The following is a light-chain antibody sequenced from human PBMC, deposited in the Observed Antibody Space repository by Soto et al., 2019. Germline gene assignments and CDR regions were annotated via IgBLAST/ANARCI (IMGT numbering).Light chain of an antibody. J-gene: IGLJ1*01. Sequence: QSALTQPASVSGSPGQSITISCTGTSSDVGGYNYVYWYQQHPGKAHKLMIYDVSNRPSGVSNLFSGSKSGNTASLTISGLQAEDEADYYCSSYTSSSTLLYVFGTGTKLTAL. CDR1: SSDVGGYNY. CDR3: SSYTSSSTLLYV. CDR2: DVS. V-gene: IGLV2-14*01.